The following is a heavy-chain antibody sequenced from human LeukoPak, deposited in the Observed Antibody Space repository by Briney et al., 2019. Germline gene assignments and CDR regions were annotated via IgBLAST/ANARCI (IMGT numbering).Heavy chain of an antibody. CDR3: ARGRGPYGWFDP. Sequence: GGSLRLSCAASGLTISSHWMHWVRQVPGKGLVWVSRINSDGSSTNYADSVKGRLTISRDNAKNTPYLQMNSLRAEDTAVYYCARGRGPYGWFDPWGQGTLVTVSS. CDR1: GLTISSHW. V-gene: IGHV3-74*01. J-gene: IGHJ5*02. D-gene: IGHD3-10*01. CDR2: INSDGSST.